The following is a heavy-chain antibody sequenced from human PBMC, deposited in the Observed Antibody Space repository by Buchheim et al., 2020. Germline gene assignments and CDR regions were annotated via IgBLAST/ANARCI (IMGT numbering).Heavy chain of an antibody. CDR1: GFTFRDYS. CDR2: ISPTGGDT. J-gene: IGHJ6*02. CDR3: ARGLYGFDV. Sequence: EMQLLESGGGLVQPGGSLRVSCVASGFTFRDYSMNWVRQAPGKGLEWVSAISPTGGDTNYTDTVKGRFTISRDHSKNTLFLQMNSLRAEDTAVYYCARGLYGFDVWGQGTT. V-gene: IGHV3-23*01.